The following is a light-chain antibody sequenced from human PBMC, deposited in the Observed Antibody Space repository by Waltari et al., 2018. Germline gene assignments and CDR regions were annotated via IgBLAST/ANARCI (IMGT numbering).Light chain of an antibody. CDR3: GTWDSGLAVWM. CDR2: DDN. V-gene: IGLV1-51*02. J-gene: IGLJ3*02. CDR1: SPNVGGND. Sequence: QSVLTQPPSLSAAPGQKVTISCSGTSPNVGGNDVFWYQQFPGRAPRLLSYDDNRRPSGRPDRFSGSKFATTASLAITGLQTGDEADYYCGTWDSGLAVWMFGGGTRLTVL.